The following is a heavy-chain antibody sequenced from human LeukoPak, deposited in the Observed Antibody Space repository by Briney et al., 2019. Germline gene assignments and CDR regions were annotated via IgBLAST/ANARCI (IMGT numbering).Heavy chain of an antibody. Sequence: ASVKVSCKASGCTFTSYYMHWVRQAPGQGLEWMGIINPSGGSTSYAQKFQGRVTMTRDTSTSTVYMELSSLRSEDTAVYYCARVGYCSGDSCYNDYWGQGTLVTVSS. CDR3: ARVGYCSGDSCYNDY. CDR1: GCTFTSYY. J-gene: IGHJ4*02. CDR2: INPSGGST. V-gene: IGHV1-46*01. D-gene: IGHD2-15*01.